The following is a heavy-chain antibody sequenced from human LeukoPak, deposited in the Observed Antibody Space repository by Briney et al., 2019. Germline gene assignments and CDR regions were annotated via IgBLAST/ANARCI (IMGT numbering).Heavy chain of an antibody. Sequence: SETLSLTCSVSGGSVSSYYWSWIRQSPGKGLEWIGYIHNSGRTNYNPSLESRVTGFVDTSKNQVSLRLSSVTAADTAVYYCARHGTISSESYFDYWGQGALVTVSS. CDR1: GGSVSSYY. CDR2: IHNSGRT. CDR3: ARHGTISSESYFDY. J-gene: IGHJ4*02. V-gene: IGHV4-59*08. D-gene: IGHD1-14*01.